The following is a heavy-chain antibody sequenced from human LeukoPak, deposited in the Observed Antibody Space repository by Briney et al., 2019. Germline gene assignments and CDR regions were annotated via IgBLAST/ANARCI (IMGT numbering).Heavy chain of an antibody. D-gene: IGHD6-13*01. CDR1: GGSIGSYY. Sequence: SETLSLTCTVAGGSIGSYYWSWIRQPPGKGLGWIGYIYTSGSTNYNPSLKSRVTISLDTSKNQFSLKLRFVPAADTAVYYCARGVAAPGTGGLSWFDPWGQGTLVTVSS. J-gene: IGHJ5*02. CDR3: ARGVAAPGTGGLSWFDP. CDR2: IYTSGST. V-gene: IGHV4-59*01.